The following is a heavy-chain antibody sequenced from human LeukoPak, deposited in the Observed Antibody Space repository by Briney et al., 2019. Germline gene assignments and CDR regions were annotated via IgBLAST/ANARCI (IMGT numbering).Heavy chain of an antibody. V-gene: IGHV3-7*01. D-gene: IGHD1-26*01. Sequence: PGGSLRLSCAASGFTFSSYWMSWVRQAPGKGLEWVANIKQDGSEKYYVDSVKGRFTISRDNAKNSLYLQMNSLRAEDTAVYYCARVVGATLNYFDYWGQGTLVTVSS. J-gene: IGHJ4*02. CDR2: IKQDGSEK. CDR1: GFTFSSYW. CDR3: ARVVGATLNYFDY.